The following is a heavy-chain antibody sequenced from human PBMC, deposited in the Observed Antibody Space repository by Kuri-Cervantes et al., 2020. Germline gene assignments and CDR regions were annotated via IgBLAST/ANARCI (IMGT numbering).Heavy chain of an antibody. Sequence: GGSLRLSCAASGFTLSSYWMSWVRQAPGKGLEWVANIQQDGSEKFYVDSVKGRFTISRDNAKNSLYLQMSSLRAEDTAVYYCAREGYGGIPDAFDIWGQGTMVTVSS. CDR1: GFTLSSYW. J-gene: IGHJ3*02. CDR3: AREGYGGIPDAFDI. D-gene: IGHD4-23*01. CDR2: IQQDGSEK. V-gene: IGHV3-7*03.